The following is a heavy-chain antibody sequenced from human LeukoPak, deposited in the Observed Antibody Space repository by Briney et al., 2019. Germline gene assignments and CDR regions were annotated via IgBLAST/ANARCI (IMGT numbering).Heavy chain of an antibody. CDR1: GYTFTGYY. D-gene: IGHD6-13*01. CDR3: ARALRPNYSSSWSEPGY. V-gene: IGHV1-2*02. Sequence: ASVKVSCKASGYTFTGYYMHWVRQAPGQGLEWMGWTNPNSGGTNYAQKFQGRVTMTRDTSISTAYMELSRLRSDDTAVYYCARALRPNYSSSWSEPGYWGQGTLVTVSS. J-gene: IGHJ4*02. CDR2: TNPNSGGT.